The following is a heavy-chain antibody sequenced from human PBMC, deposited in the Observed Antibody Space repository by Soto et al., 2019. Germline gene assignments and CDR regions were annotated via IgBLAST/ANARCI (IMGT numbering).Heavy chain of an antibody. CDR3: ARPSEYYDSSGYGS. CDR2: ISSSGSTV. V-gene: IGHV3-48*03. CDR1: GFTFSSYE. D-gene: IGHD3-22*01. Sequence: GGSLRLSCAASGFTFSSYEMNWVRQAPGKGLEWVSYISSSGSTVYYADSVKGRFTIFRDNAKNSLYLQMNSLRVEDTAVYYCARPSEYYDSSGYGSWGQGSLVTVSS. J-gene: IGHJ5*02.